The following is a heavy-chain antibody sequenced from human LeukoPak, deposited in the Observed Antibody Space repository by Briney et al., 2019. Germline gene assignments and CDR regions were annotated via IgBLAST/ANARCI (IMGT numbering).Heavy chain of an antibody. CDR2: IYYTGST. J-gene: IGHJ4*02. CDR1: GLSITSNSFY. D-gene: IGHD5-18*01. V-gene: IGHV4-61*02. CDR3: ARVGYSYGSAYFDY. Sequence: PSETLSLTCSVSGLSITSNSFYWGWVRQPAGKGLDWIGRIYYTGSTNYNPSLKSRVTLSVDTSKNQFSLRLNSVTAADTAVYYCARVGYSYGSAYFDYWGQGPLVTVSS.